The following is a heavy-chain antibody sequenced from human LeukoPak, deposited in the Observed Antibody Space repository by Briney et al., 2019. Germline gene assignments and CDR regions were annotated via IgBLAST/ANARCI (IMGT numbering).Heavy chain of an antibody. V-gene: IGHV4-59*01. CDR1: GGSITSYY. Sequence: PSETLSLTCTVSGGSITSYYWSWIRQPPGKGLEWIGYIYYNGYTNYNPSLKSRLTISLDTSKNQFSLKLTSVTAADTAVYYCAAALVVAGLTDWGQGTLVTVSS. CDR3: AAALVVAGLTD. D-gene: IGHD6-19*01. J-gene: IGHJ4*02. CDR2: IYYNGYT.